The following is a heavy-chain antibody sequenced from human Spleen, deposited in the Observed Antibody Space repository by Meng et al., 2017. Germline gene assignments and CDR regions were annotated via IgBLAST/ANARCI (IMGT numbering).Heavy chain of an antibody. CDR1: GFTFSNYN. Sequence: GGSLRLSCAASGFTFSNYNMNWVRQAPGKGLEWVSSIVSTSSDIYYADSVKGRFTISRDNAKKSLYLQMNSLRAEDTAVYYCAREDCGSECYFANPCGMDVWGQGTAVTVSS. J-gene: IGHJ6*02. CDR3: AREDCGSECYFANPCGMDV. D-gene: IGHD2-21*01. V-gene: IGHV3-21*01. CDR2: IVSTSSDI.